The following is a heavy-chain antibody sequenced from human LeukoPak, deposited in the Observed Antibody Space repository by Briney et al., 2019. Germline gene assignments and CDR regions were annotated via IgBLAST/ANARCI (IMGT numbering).Heavy chain of an antibody. Sequence: SETLSLTCTVSGYSISSGYYWGWIRQPPGKGLEWIGSIYHSGSTYYNPSLKSRVTISVDTSKNQFSLKLSSVTAADTAVYYCASRDYGSGIHDYWGQGTLVTVSS. V-gene: IGHV4-38-2*02. CDR3: ASRDYGSGIHDY. CDR1: GYSISSGYY. J-gene: IGHJ4*02. D-gene: IGHD3-10*01. CDR2: IYHSGST.